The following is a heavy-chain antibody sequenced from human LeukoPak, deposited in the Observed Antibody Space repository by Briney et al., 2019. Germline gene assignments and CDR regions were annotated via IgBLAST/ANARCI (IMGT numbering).Heavy chain of an antibody. J-gene: IGHJ6*03. CDR3: ARDSILSYCYYYMDV. Sequence: SVKVSCKASVGTFSSYAISWVRQAPGQGLEWMGGIIPIFGTANYAQKFQGRVTITADKSRSKDYIELSNLRSEDTAVYYCARDSILSYCYYYMDVWGKGTTVTISS. D-gene: IGHD5-18*01. CDR2: IIPIFGTA. CDR1: VGTFSSYA. V-gene: IGHV1-69*06.